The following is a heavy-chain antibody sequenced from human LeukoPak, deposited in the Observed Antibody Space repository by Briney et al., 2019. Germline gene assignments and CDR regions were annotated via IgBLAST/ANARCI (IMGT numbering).Heavy chain of an antibody. J-gene: IGHJ6*03. CDR3: ARVNQRYYYYYYMDV. V-gene: IGHV1-2*02. Sequence: ASVKVSCKASGYTFTSYFMHWVRQAPGQGLEWMGWINPNSGGTNYAQKFQGRVTITRNTSISTAYMELSSLRSEDTAVYYCARVNQRYYYYYYMDVWGKGTTVTVSS. CDR2: INPNSGGT. D-gene: IGHD1-1*01. CDR1: GYTFTSYF.